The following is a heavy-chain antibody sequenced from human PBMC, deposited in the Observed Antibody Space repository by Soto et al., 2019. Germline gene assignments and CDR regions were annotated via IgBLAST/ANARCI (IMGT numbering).Heavy chain of an antibody. CDR3: DRIHWAQRSLDY. CDR1: GGSIDSGAFS. V-gene: IGHV4-30-2*01. D-gene: IGHD3-16*01. J-gene: IGHJ4*02. CDR2: VTHSGTA. Sequence: SETLSLTCAVSGGSIDSGAFSLSWIRQPPGKGLEWIGYVTHSGTAYSIPSLNGRLTLSVDSSQTQFSLKLTSVTAADSAFYYCDRIHWAQRSLDYWGRGILVTVSS.